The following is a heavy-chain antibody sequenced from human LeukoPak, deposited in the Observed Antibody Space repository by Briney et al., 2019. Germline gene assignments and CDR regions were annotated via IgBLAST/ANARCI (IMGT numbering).Heavy chain of an antibody. CDR1: GFPFSSFE. CDR2: ISKNGGTI. Sequence: GGSLRLSCAASGFPFSSFEMNWVRQAPGQGLEWISYISKNGGTIYYADSVKGRFTISRDNAKNSLYLQMNSLRVEDTAVYYCARDFGIVDNRFDYWGQGALDTVSS. J-gene: IGHJ4*02. V-gene: IGHV3-48*03. CDR3: ARDFGIVDNRFDY. D-gene: IGHD1-14*01.